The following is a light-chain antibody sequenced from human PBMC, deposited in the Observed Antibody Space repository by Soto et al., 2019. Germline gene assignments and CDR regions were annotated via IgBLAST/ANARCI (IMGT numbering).Light chain of an antibody. Sequence: EVVITQSPGTLSLSPGETATLSCRASQSVSSNYVAWFHQKPGQAPRLLIYGASSRATGVPDRFIGRGSGTDFTLTINRLEPEDFAVYYCQQYGNSPITFGQGTLL. V-gene: IGKV3-20*01. CDR1: QSVSSNY. CDR3: QQYGNSPIT. CDR2: GAS. J-gene: IGKJ5*01.